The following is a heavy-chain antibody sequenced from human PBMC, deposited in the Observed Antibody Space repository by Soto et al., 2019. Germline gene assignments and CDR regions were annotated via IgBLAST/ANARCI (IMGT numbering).Heavy chain of an antibody. CDR3: ARYAAVAGILDY. V-gene: IGHV4-39*01. D-gene: IGHD6-19*01. CDR1: GGSISSSSYK. CDR2: IFYSGST. J-gene: IGHJ4*02. Sequence: SETLSLSCTVSGGSISSSSYKWGWIHQPPGKSLEWIGNIFYSGSTYYNPSLKSRVTLSVDTSKNQFSLTLSSVTAADTAVYYCARYAAVAGILDYWGQGTLVTVSS.